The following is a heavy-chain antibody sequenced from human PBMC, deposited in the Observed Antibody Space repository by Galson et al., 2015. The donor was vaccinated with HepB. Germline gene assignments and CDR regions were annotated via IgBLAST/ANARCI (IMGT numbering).Heavy chain of an antibody. V-gene: IGHV3-7*03. CDR2: IKQDGSEK. CDR3: AGVRPGSLDYYYGMDV. D-gene: IGHD1-26*01. J-gene: IGHJ6*02. CDR1: GSTFSSYW. Sequence: SLRLSCAASGSTFSSYWMSWVRQAPGKGLEWVANIKQDGSEKYYVDSVKGRFTISRDNAKNSLYLQMNSLRAEDTAVYYCAGVRPGSLDYYYGMDVWGQGTTVTVSS.